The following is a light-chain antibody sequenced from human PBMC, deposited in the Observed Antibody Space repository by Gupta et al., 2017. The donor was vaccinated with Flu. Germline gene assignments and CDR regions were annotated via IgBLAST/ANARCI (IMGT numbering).Light chain of an antibody. V-gene: IGKV1-39*01. Sequence: DSVTISGLASQSISTNLCWYQQKPGKAPKLLISTSSNLQSGVPSRFSGSGSGADFTLSIRSLQPEDLATYYCQQTYSSPWTFGQGTKVEL. CDR1: QSISTN. CDR2: TSS. CDR3: QQTYSSPWT. J-gene: IGKJ1*01.